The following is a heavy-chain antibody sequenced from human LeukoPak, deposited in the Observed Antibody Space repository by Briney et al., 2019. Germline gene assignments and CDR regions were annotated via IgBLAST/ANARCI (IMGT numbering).Heavy chain of an antibody. Sequence: PGGSLRLSCAASGFTFDDYTMHWVRQAPGKGLEWVSLISWDGGSTYYADSVKGRFTTSRDNSKNSLYLQMNTLRTEDTALYYCAKDSAENYFHWFDPWGQGTLVTVSS. D-gene: IGHD2/OR15-2a*01. CDR2: ISWDGGST. CDR1: GFTFDDYT. J-gene: IGHJ5*02. CDR3: AKDSAENYFHWFDP. V-gene: IGHV3-43*01.